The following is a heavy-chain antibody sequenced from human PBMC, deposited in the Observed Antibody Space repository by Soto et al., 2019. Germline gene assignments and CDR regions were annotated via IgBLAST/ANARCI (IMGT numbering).Heavy chain of an antibody. D-gene: IGHD6-13*01. CDR2: INPSGGRN. CDR1: GYTFTSYS. Sequence: ASMKVSFKASGYTFTSYSIHWVRQAPGQGLEWMGKINPSGGRNYAQKFQGRVTMTRDTSTSTVYMELSSLRSEDTAVYYCSRELYSSTWSTGGAFDIWGQGTVVTFSS. V-gene: IGHV1-46*01. J-gene: IGHJ3*02. CDR3: SRELYSSTWSTGGAFDI.